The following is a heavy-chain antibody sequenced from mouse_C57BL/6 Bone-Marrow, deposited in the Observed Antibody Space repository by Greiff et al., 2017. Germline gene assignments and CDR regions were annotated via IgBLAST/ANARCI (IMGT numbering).Heavy chain of an antibody. CDR2: IDPENGDT. J-gene: IGHJ2*01. V-gene: IGHV14-4*01. Sequence: VQLQQSGAELVRPGASVKLSCTASGFNIKDYYMPWVKQSPEQGLEWIGWIDPENGDTDYASKFQGQVTITANTSSNTAYLQLSSLTSEDTAVYYCTTTVVDRYYFDYWGRGTTLTVSS. CDR1: GFNIKDYY. D-gene: IGHD1-1*01. CDR3: TTTVVDRYYFDY.